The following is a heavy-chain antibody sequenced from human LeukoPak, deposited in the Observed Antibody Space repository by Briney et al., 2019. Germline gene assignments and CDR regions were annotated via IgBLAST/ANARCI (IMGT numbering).Heavy chain of an antibody. Sequence: PGGSLRLSCAVSGFSFSNYWMSWVRQAPGKGLEWVVNIKEDGSERYYIDSVKGRFTISRDNAKNSLYLQMNSLRAEDTAVYYCVRDSYRDSGYDGVFDYLGQATLVTLSS. CDR1: GFSFSNYW. CDR2: IKEDGSER. D-gene: IGHD5-12*01. J-gene: IGHJ4*02. CDR3: VRDSYRDSGYDGVFDY. V-gene: IGHV3-7*01.